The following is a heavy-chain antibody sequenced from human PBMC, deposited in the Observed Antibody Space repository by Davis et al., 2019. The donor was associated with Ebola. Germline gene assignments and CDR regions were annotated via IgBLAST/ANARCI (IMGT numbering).Heavy chain of an antibody. D-gene: IGHD4-17*01. Sequence: PSETLSLTCTVSGGSMSNYYWSWIRQPPGKGLEWIGYIYPSGSTYYNPSLKSRVTISVDRSKNQFSLKLSSVTAADTAVYYCARETYGDLNFDYWGQGTLVTVSS. CDR2: IYPSGST. CDR1: GGSMSNYY. V-gene: IGHV4-59*12. J-gene: IGHJ4*02. CDR3: ARETYGDLNFDY.